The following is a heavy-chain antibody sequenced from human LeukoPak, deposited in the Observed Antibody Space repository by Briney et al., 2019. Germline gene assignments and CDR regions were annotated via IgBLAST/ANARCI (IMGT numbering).Heavy chain of an antibody. V-gene: IGHV3-23*01. CDR3: AKTYNWNYDY. Sequence: PGGSLRLSCVASGFTFSSYAMSWVRQAPGKGLEWVSVISGSGDSTYYADSVKGRFTFSRDNSKNTLYLQMNSLRADDTAVYYCAKTYNWNYDYWGQGTLVTVSS. J-gene: IGHJ4*02. CDR1: GFTFSSYA. CDR2: ISGSGDST. D-gene: IGHD1-7*01.